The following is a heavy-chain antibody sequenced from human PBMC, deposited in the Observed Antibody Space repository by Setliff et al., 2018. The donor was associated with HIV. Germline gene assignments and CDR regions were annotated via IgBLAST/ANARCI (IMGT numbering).Heavy chain of an antibody. V-gene: IGHV3-7*01. CDR1: GFRFRSYW. J-gene: IGHJ5*02. CDR2: VKQDGTET. Sequence: PGGSLRLSCAASGFRFRSYWMSWVRQAPGKGLESVANVKQDGTETLYVDSVKGRFTISRDNSKNTLYLLMNSLRAEDTAVYYCAKDSAEYCSSPSCPIPNWFDPWGQGTLVTVSS. CDR3: AKDSAEYCSSPSCPIPNWFDP. D-gene: IGHD2-2*01.